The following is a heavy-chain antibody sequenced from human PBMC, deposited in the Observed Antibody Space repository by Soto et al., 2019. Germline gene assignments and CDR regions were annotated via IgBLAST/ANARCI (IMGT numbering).Heavy chain of an antibody. D-gene: IGHD4-17*01. CDR3: ARPLDYGDDNWFDP. Sequence: SETLSLTCSVSGDSISSNRYSWGWIRQPPGKGLEWIGGIYSRGSTYYNPSLKSRATISVDTSKNQFSLNLKSVTAADTAVYYCARPLDYGDDNWFDPWGQGTLVTVSS. V-gene: IGHV4-39*01. CDR1: GDSISSNRYS. CDR2: IYSRGST. J-gene: IGHJ5*02.